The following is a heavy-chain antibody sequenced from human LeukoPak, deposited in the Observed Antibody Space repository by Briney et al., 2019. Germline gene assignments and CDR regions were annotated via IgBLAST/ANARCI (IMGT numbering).Heavy chain of an antibody. CDR1: GYTFTSYG. Sequence: ASVKVSCKATGYTFTSYGISWVRQAPGQGLEWMGWISSNSDNTNYAQKLQGRVTMTTDTSTSTAYMELRSLRSDDTAVYYCARVHYDILTGYSYFDYWGQGTLVTVSS. D-gene: IGHD3-9*01. J-gene: IGHJ4*02. CDR3: ARVHYDILTGYSYFDY. V-gene: IGHV1-18*01. CDR2: ISSNSDNT.